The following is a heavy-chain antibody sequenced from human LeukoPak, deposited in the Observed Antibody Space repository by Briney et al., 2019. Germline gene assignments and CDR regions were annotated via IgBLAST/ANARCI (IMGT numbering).Heavy chain of an antibody. D-gene: IGHD3-22*01. V-gene: IGHV3-30*01. CDR3: AREQDTYYYDSSNPTSDSGAFDI. J-gene: IGHJ3*02. CDR1: GFTFSSYA. CDR2: IAYDGSNK. Sequence: GRSLRLSCAASGFTFSSYAMHWVRQAPGKGLEWVAVIAYDGSNKYYADSVNGRFTIYRDNSKNTLYLQMTSLRAEDTAVYYCAREQDTYYYDSSNPTSDSGAFDIWGQGTMVTVSS.